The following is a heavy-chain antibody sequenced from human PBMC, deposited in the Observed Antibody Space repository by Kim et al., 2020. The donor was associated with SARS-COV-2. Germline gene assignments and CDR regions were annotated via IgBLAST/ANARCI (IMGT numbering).Heavy chain of an antibody. Sequence: SVKVSCKASGGTFSSYAISWVRQAPGQGLEWMGGIIPIFGTANYAQKFQGRVTITADESTSTAYMELSSLRSEDTAVYYCARGRIVVVPAAIHYGMDVWGQGTTVTVSS. CDR2: IIPIFGTA. J-gene: IGHJ6*02. V-gene: IGHV1-69*13. CDR1: GGTFSSYA. D-gene: IGHD2-2*01. CDR3: ARGRIVVVPAAIHYGMDV.